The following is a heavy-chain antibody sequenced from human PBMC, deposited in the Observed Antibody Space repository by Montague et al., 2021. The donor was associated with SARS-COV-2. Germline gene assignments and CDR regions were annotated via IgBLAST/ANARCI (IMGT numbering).Heavy chain of an antibody. CDR1: GGSISSGGYY. V-gene: IGHV4-31*03. Sequence: SLSLTCTVSGGSISSGGYYWSWIRQHPGKGLEWIGYIYYSGSTYYNPSLKSRVTISVDTSKNQFSLKLSSVTAADTAVYYCARVQGISTIVVVIGAFDSWGQGTMVTVSS. D-gene: IGHD3-22*01. CDR3: ARVQGISTIVVVIGAFDS. CDR2: IYYSGST. J-gene: IGHJ3*02.